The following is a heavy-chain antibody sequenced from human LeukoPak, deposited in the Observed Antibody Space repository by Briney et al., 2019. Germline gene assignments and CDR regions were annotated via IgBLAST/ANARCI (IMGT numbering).Heavy chain of an antibody. J-gene: IGHJ4*02. Sequence: SETLSLTCTVSGGSISSYYWSWIRQPPGKGLEWIGYMYYSGSTNYNPSLKSRVTISVDTSKNRFSLKLSSVTAADTAVYYCAREYSSSSVTYYFDYWGQGTLVTVSS. V-gene: IGHV4-59*01. CDR3: AREYSSSSVTYYFDY. D-gene: IGHD6-6*01. CDR1: GGSISSYY. CDR2: MYYSGST.